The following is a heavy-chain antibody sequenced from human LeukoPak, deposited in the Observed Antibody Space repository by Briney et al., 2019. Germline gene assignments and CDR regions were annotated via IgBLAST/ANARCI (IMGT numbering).Heavy chain of an antibody. V-gene: IGHV4-39*01. CDR2: IYYSGST. D-gene: IGHD6-13*01. CDR1: GGSISSSSYY. J-gene: IGHJ5*02. Sequence: SETLSLTCTVSGGSISSSSYYWGWIRQPPGKGLEWIGSIYYSGSTYYNPSLKSRVTISVDTSKNQFSLKLSSVTAADTAVYYCARGAHLWGIAAAGTSPFDPWGQGTLVTVSS. CDR3: ARGAHLWGIAAAGTSPFDP.